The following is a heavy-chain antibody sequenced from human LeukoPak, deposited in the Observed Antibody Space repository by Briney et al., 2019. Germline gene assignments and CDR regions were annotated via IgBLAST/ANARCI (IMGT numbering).Heavy chain of an antibody. CDR1: GGSINSYY. Sequence: SETLSLTCTVSGGSINSYYWSWIRQPPGRGLECIGYIYYSGSTNYNPSLKSRVTISVDTSKNQFSLKLSSVTAADTAVYYCAREIFGDAFDIWGPGTMVTVSS. CDR3: AREIFGDAFDI. J-gene: IGHJ3*02. D-gene: IGHD3-16*01. CDR2: IYYSGST. V-gene: IGHV4-59*01.